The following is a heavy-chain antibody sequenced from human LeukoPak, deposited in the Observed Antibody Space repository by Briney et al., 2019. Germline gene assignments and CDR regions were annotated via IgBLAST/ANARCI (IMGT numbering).Heavy chain of an antibody. CDR1: GYTFTSYY. CDR2: INPSGGST. Sequence: GASVKVSCKASGYTFTSYYMHWVRQAPGQGLEWMGIINPSGGSTSYAQKFQGRVTMTRDTSTSTVYMELSSLRSEDTAVYYCARTYNWNDFRDNWFDPWGQGTLVTVSS. CDR3: ARTYNWNDFRDNWFDP. V-gene: IGHV1-46*01. J-gene: IGHJ5*02. D-gene: IGHD1-20*01.